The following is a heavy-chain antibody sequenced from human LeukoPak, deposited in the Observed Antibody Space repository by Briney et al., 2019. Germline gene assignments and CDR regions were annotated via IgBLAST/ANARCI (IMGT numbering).Heavy chain of an antibody. Sequence: GGSLRLSCAASGFTFSSFAMSWVRQAPGKGLEWVSTFSGSGGSTHYADSVKGRFSISRDNSKNSLYLQMNSLRAEDTAVYYCAELGITMIGGVWGKGTTVTISS. D-gene: IGHD3-10*02. CDR3: AELGITMIGGV. V-gene: IGHV3-23*01. CDR1: GFTFSSFA. CDR2: FSGSGGST. J-gene: IGHJ6*04.